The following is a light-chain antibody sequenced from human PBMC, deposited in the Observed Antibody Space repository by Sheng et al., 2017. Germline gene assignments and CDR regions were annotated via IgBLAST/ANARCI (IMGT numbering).Light chain of an antibody. CDR2: GAS. CDR1: QGVTSAH. V-gene: IGKV3-20*01. J-gene: IGKJ1*01. CDR3: HQYGSSPWT. Sequence: EIVLTQSPGTLALSAGERATLSCRASQGVTSAHLAWYQQQPGQAPRLLIYGASTRATGIPDRFSGGGSGTDFILTISRLEPEDFAVYYCHQYGSSPWTFGQGTEGG.